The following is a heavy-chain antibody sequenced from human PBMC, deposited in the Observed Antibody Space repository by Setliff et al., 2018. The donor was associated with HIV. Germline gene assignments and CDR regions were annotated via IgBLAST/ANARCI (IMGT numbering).Heavy chain of an antibody. J-gene: IGHJ6*02. CDR1: GFIFNNFW. CDR3: ARGSGYDKGAYHYYYGMDV. CDR2: ISGSGTTT. D-gene: IGHD5-12*01. Sequence: GGSLRLSCSTSGFIFNNFWMHWVRQAPGKGLVWVSCISGSGTTTKYADFVKGRFTISRDNAKSTLYLQMNSLRAEDTAVYYCARGSGYDKGAYHYYYGMDVWGQGTTVTVSS. V-gene: IGHV3-74*01.